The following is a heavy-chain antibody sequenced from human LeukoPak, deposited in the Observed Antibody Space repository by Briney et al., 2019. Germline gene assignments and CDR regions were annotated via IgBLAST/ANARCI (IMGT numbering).Heavy chain of an antibody. Sequence: ASVKVSCKASGYTFTGYYMHWVRQAPGQGLEWMGWINPNSGGTNYAQKFQGRVTMTRDTSISTAYMELSRLRSDDTAVYYCARDPIVYDFWSGYYTLDNWFDPWGQGTLVTVSS. D-gene: IGHD3-3*01. V-gene: IGHV1-2*02. J-gene: IGHJ5*02. CDR3: ARDPIVYDFWSGYYTLDNWFDP. CDR1: GYTFTGYY. CDR2: INPNSGGT.